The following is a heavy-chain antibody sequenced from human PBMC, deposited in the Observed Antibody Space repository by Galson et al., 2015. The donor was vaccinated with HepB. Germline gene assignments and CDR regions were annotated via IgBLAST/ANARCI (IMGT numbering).Heavy chain of an antibody. V-gene: IGHV3-30-3*01. J-gene: IGHJ4*02. D-gene: IGHD1-1*01. CDR2: ISPDGSTT. Sequence: SLRLSCAASGFTFTTHNIHWVRQAPVKGLEWLAIISPDGSTTFYADSVKGRFTISRDNSKNTLFLQMNSLRPEDTAVYYCARDFNWNYDYWGQGTLVTVSS. CDR1: GFTFTTHN. CDR3: ARDFNWNYDY.